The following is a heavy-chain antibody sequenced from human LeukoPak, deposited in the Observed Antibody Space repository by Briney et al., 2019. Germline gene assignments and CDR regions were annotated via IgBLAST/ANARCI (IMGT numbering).Heavy chain of an antibody. CDR3: ARDGVYSTSSPDY. J-gene: IGHJ4*02. Sequence: LGGSLRLSCAASGFTFSTYWMSWVRQAPGKGLEWVANIKQDGSEKYYVDSVKGRFTTSRDNAKNSLYLQMNSLRAEDTAVYYCARDGVYSTSSPDYWGQGTLVTVSS. D-gene: IGHD6-6*01. CDR2: IKQDGSEK. CDR1: GFTFSTYW. V-gene: IGHV3-7*01.